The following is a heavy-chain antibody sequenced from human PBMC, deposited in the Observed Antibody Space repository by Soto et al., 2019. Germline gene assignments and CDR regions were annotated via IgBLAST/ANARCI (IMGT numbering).Heavy chain of an antibody. D-gene: IGHD5-12*01. Sequence: SEALSLTCAVYGGSFSGCYWSWVRQPPGKGVGGGGEIDHSGSTNYNPALKSRVTISVDTSKNQFSLKLSSVTAADTAVYYCARGATDLTDIVATIYQRHQTDFDYWGQGTLVTVSS. J-gene: IGHJ4*02. CDR3: ARGATDLTDIVATIYQRHQTDFDY. CDR2: IDHSGST. CDR1: GGSFSGCY. V-gene: IGHV4-34*01.